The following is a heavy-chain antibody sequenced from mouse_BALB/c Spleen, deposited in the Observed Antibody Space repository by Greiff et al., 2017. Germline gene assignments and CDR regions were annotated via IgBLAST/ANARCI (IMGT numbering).Heavy chain of an antibody. J-gene: IGHJ4*01. CDR1: GYSFTDYI. Sequence: VQLQQTGPELVKPGASVKISCKASGYSFTDYIMLWVKQSHGKSLEWIGNINPYYGSTSYNLKFKGKATLTVDKSSSTAYMQLNSLTSEDSAVYYCARSRDEGPPDYWGQGTSVTVSS. CDR3: ARSRDEGPPDY. D-gene: IGHD3-3*01. CDR2: INPYYGST. V-gene: IGHV1-39*01.